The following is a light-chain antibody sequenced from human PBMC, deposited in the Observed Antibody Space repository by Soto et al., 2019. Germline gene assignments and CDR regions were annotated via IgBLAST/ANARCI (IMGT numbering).Light chain of an antibody. V-gene: IGKV4-1*01. CDR3: QQYNNCRMYT. Sequence: DIVMTQSPDSLAVSLGERATINCRSSQSVLHTSNNKNYLGWYQQKPGQPPKLLIYWASNREFGVPDRLSGSGSGTEFTLTISSLQSEDFAVYYCQQYNNCRMYTFGQGTKVDIK. J-gene: IGKJ2*01. CDR2: WAS. CDR1: QSVLHTSNNKNY.